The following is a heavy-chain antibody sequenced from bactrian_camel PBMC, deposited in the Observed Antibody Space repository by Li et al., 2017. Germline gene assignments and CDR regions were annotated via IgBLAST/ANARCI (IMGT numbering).Heavy chain of an antibody. CDR1: GRSNENYF. V-gene: IGHV3S55*01. CDR2: IGRDDAT. CDR3: AAIPYSCSRVPPSGAVQY. Sequence: HVQLVESGGGSVQAGGSLRLSCAISGRSNENYFLAWFRQPPGKEREGVATIGRDDATIYADAVKGRFTISKDNAKNTFYLEMNALKLEDTAMYYCAAIPYSCSRVPPSGAVQYWGQGTQVTVS. D-gene: IGHD1*01. J-gene: IGHJ4*01.